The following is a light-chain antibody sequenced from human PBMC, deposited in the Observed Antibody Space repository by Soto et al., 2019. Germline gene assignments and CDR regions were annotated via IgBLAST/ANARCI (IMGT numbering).Light chain of an antibody. J-gene: IGKJ4*01. CDR1: RTINPY. CDR3: QQTYSDIS. Sequence: DVRMTQSPSSLSASVGDTITITCRASRTINPYLNWFQQKPGQPPRLLSYGASTLHDGVPSRFSGSGSGADFTLTSSGLQSDDFASYHCQQTYSDISFGGGTKV. V-gene: IGKV1-39*01. CDR2: GAS.